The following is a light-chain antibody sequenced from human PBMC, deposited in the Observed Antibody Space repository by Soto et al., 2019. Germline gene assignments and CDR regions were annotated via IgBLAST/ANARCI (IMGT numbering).Light chain of an antibody. CDR1: QSVKSSY. Sequence: EIVLSQSAGFLSLSVGERATLYCRASQSVKSSYLAWYQQKPGQAPRLLIYDASTRATGIADRFSASGSGTDFTLTISRLEPEDFAVYSCQQYASSPQTFGQGTKVDIK. CDR2: DAS. CDR3: QQYASSPQT. V-gene: IGKV3-20*01. J-gene: IGKJ1*01.